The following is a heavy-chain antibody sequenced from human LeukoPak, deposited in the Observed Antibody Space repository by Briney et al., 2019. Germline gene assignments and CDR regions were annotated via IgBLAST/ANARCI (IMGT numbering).Heavy chain of an antibody. Sequence: SGPTLVNPTHTLTLTCTFSGFSHTTSGVGVGWIRQPPGKALEWLTLIYWNDERRYTPSLKSRLTITKDTSKNQVVLTMTNMHPVDTGTYYCAREAYCSGGSCFDYWGQGALVTVSS. CDR2: IYWNDER. CDR3: AREAYCSGGSCFDY. CDR1: GFSHTTSGVG. D-gene: IGHD2-15*01. V-gene: IGHV2-5*01. J-gene: IGHJ4*02.